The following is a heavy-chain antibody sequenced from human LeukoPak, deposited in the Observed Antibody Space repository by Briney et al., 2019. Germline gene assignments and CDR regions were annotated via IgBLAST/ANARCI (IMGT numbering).Heavy chain of an antibody. D-gene: IGHD6-13*01. J-gene: IGHJ4*02. Sequence: QPGGSLRLSCAASGFTFSSYAMHWVRQAPGKGLEWVAVISYDGSNKYYADSMKGRFTISRDNSKNTLHLRMNSLRAEDTAVYYCARESAYQSSSWYGTFDYWGQGTLVTVSS. CDR1: GFTFSSYA. CDR2: ISYDGSNK. V-gene: IGHV3-30*01. CDR3: ARESAYQSSSWYGTFDY.